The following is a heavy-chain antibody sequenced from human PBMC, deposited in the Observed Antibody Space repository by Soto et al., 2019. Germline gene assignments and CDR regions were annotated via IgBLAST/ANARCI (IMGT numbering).Heavy chain of an antibody. CDR1: GGSISSYY. CDR2: IYYSGST. Sequence: PSETLSLTCTVSGGSISSYYWSWIRQPPGKGLEWIGYIYYSGSTNYNPSLKSRVTISVDTSKNQFSLKLSSVTAADTAVYYCARTPTPMGPFFDYWGQGTLVTVSS. J-gene: IGHJ4*02. V-gene: IGHV4-59*01. CDR3: ARTPTPMGPFFDY. D-gene: IGHD2-2*01.